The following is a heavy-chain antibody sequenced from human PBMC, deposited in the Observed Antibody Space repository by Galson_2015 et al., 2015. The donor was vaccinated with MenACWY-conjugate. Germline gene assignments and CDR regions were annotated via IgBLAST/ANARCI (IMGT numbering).Heavy chain of an antibody. CDR3: VREYRGGSFDY. CDR2: ISGSGGST. CDR1: GFTLSSYA. J-gene: IGHJ4*02. V-gene: IGHV3-23*01. Sequence: SLRLSCAASGFTLSSYAMSWVRQAPGKGLEWVSAISGSGGSTYYADSVKGRFTISRDNSKNTLYLQMSSLRSEDTAVYYCVREYRGGSFDYWGQGTLVTVSS. D-gene: IGHD1-26*01.